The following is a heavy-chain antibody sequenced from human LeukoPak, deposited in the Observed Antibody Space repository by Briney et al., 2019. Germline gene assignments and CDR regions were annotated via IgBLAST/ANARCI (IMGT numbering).Heavy chain of an antibody. J-gene: IGHJ3*02. D-gene: IGHD1-26*01. Sequence: GGSLRLSCAASGFTFSSYGMHWVRQAPGKGLEWAAFIRYDGSNKYYADSVKGRFTISRDNSKNTLYLQMNSLRAEDTAVYYCATAAVGATGIDIWGQGTMVTVSS. CDR3: ATAAVGATGIDI. CDR2: IRYDGSNK. V-gene: IGHV3-30*02. CDR1: GFTFSSYG.